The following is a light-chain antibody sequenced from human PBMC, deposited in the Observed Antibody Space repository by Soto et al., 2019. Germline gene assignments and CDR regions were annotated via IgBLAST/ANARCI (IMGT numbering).Light chain of an antibody. CDR2: EVS. V-gene: IGLV2-14*01. CDR1: SSDVGGHNY. CDR3: SSYTCISTLVV. Sequence: QSALTQPASVSGSPGQSITISCTETSSDVGGHNYVSWYQQHPGKAPKLMIYEVSNRPSGVSNRFSGSKSGNTASLTISGLQAEDEADYFCSSYTCISTLVVFGGGTKLTVL. J-gene: IGLJ2*01.